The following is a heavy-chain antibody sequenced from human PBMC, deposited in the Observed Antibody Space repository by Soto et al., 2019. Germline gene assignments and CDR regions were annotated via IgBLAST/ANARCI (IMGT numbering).Heavy chain of an antibody. Sequence: EVQLVESGGGLVQPGGSLKLSCAASGFTFSGSATHWVRQASGKGLEWVGRIRSKANSYATAYAASVKGRFTISRDDSKNTAYLQMNSLKTEDTAVYYCTSSALIDYYYYYGMDVWGQGTTVTVSS. V-gene: IGHV3-73*02. CDR1: GFTFSGSA. D-gene: IGHD3-22*01. J-gene: IGHJ6*02. CDR3: TSSALIDYYYYYGMDV. CDR2: IRSKANSYAT.